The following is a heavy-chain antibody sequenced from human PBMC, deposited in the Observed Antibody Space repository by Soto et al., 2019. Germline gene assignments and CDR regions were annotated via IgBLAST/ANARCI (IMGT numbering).Heavy chain of an antibody. Sequence: EVQLVESGGGLVKPGGSLRLSCAASGFTFSSYSMNWVRQAPWKGLEWVSSISSSSSYIYYADSVKGRFTISRDNAKNSLYLQMNSLRAEDTAVYYCERDRIWSGIDYWGQGTLVTVSS. CDR3: ERDRIWSGIDY. V-gene: IGHV3-21*01. J-gene: IGHJ4*02. CDR1: GFTFSSYS. D-gene: IGHD3-3*01. CDR2: ISSSSSYI.